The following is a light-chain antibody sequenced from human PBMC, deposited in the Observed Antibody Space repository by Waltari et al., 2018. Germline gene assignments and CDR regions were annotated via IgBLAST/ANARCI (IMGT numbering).Light chain of an antibody. CDR3: SSYISSDTLEL. CDR1: SSAIGNHNY. Sequence: HSALTQPASVSGSPGQSITISCTATSSAIGNHNYVSWYQQHPGKAPKLMIFDVSNRPSGVSDRFSGSKSGNTASLTISGLQAEDEADYYCSSYISSDTLELFGGGTSLTVL. V-gene: IGLV2-14*03. CDR2: DVS. J-gene: IGLJ2*01.